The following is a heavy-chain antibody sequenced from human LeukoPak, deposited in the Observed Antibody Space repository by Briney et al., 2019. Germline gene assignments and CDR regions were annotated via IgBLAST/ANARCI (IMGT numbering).Heavy chain of an antibody. V-gene: IGHV3-7*03. D-gene: IGHD6-13*01. CDR3: ARGGLRQQLVLV. CDR2: IKQDGSEK. J-gene: IGHJ4*02. CDR1: GFTFSSYA. Sequence: GRSLRLSCAASGFTFSSYAMHWVRQAPGKGLEWVANIKQDGSEKYYVDSVKGRFTISRDNAKNSLYLQMNSLRAEDTAVYYCARGGLRQQLVLVWGQGTLVTVSS.